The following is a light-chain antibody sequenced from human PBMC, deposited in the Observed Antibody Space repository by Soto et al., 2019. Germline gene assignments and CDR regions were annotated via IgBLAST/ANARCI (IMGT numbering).Light chain of an antibody. CDR2: DNN. V-gene: IGLV1-51*01. J-gene: IGLJ2*01. CDR3: GTWDSSLGAAL. Sequence: QSVLTQPPSLSAAPGQRVTISCSGSSSNIGNNFVSWYQQLPGTASKLLIFDNNKRPSRIPDRFSGSKSGTSATLAITGLQTGDEAHYYCGTWDSSLGAALFGGGTKVTVL. CDR1: SSNIGNNF.